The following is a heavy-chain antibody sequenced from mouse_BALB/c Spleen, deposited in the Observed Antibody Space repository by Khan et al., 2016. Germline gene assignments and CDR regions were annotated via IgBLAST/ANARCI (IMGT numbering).Heavy chain of an antibody. CDR3: ASSTQAFSAMDY. CDR2: IDPFNGGT. CDR1: GYSFTSYY. J-gene: IGHJ4*01. D-gene: IGHD3-2*02. Sequence: VQLQQSGPELMKPGASVKISCKASGYSFTSYYMHWVKQSHGKSLEWIGYIDPFNGGTSYNQKFKGKATLTVDKSSSTAYMHLSSLTSEDSAVYYCASSTQAFSAMDYWGQGTSVTVSS. V-gene: IGHV1S135*01.